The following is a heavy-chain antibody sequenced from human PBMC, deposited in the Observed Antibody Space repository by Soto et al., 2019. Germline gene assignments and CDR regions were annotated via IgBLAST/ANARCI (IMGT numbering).Heavy chain of an antibody. V-gene: IGHV4-59*08. Sequence: SETLSLTCTVSGGSISSYGWSWIRQPPGKGLEWIGYIYYSGSTNYNPSLKSRVTISVDTSKNQFSLKLSSVTAADTAVYYCARNYDSSGLIDYWGQGTLVTVSS. CDR1: GGSISSYG. CDR3: ARNYDSSGLIDY. J-gene: IGHJ4*02. D-gene: IGHD3-22*01. CDR2: IYYSGST.